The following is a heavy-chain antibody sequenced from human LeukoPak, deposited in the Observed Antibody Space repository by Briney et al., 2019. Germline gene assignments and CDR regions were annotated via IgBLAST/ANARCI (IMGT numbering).Heavy chain of an antibody. Sequence: GGSLRLSCAASGFTFSSYAMSWVRQAPGKGLEWVANIKQDGSEKYYVDSVKGRFTISRDNAKNSLYLQMNSLRAEDTAVYYCARGARLYYDFWSGYLYYYYYYMDVWGKGATVTVSS. D-gene: IGHD3-3*01. J-gene: IGHJ6*03. CDR3: ARGARLYYDFWSGYLYYYYYYMDV. CDR2: IKQDGSEK. V-gene: IGHV3-7*01. CDR1: GFTFSSYA.